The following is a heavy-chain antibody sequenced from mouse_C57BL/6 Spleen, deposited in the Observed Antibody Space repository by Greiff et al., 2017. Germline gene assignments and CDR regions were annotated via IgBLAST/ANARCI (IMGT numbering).Heavy chain of an antibody. CDR3: ALYGSSYGGFDY. J-gene: IGHJ2*01. CDR1: GYTFTDYY. Sequence: QVQLKESGAELVRPGASVKLSCKASGYTFTDYYINWVKQRPGQGLEWIARIYPGSGNTYYNETFKGKATLTAEKSSSTAYMQLSSLTSEDSAVYFCALYGSSYGGFDYWGQGTTLTVSS. V-gene: IGHV1-76*01. D-gene: IGHD1-1*01. CDR2: IYPGSGNT.